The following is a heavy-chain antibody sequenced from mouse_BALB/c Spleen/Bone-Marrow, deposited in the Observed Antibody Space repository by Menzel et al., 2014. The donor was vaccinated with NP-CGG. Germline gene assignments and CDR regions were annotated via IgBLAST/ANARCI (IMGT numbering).Heavy chain of an antibody. CDR2: INPSIGYT. J-gene: IGHJ2*01. D-gene: IGHD1-1*01. V-gene: IGHV1-4*02. Sequence: VQLQQSAAELARPGASVKLSCKASGYIFTSHTIQWIKQRPGQGLEWIGYINPSIGYTEYNQKFKDKTTLTADTSSSTTYMQLSSLTSEDSAVYYCAREGTNYAYFDYWGQGTTLTVSS. CDR1: GYIFTSHT. CDR3: AREGTNYAYFDY.